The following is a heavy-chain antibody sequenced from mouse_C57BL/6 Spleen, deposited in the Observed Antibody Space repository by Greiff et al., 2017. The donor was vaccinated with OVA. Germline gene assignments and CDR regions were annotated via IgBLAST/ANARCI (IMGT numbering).Heavy chain of an antibody. CDR3: ARDGGDYFDY. CDR1: GFTFSSYA. CDR2: ISDGGSYT. J-gene: IGHJ2*01. V-gene: IGHV5-4*01. Sequence: EVQLVESGGGLVKPGGSLKLSCAASGFTFSSYAMSWVRQTPEKRLEWVATISDGGSYTYYPDNVKGRFTISRDNAKNNLYLQMSHLKSEDTAMYYCARDGGDYFDYWGQGTTLTVSS.